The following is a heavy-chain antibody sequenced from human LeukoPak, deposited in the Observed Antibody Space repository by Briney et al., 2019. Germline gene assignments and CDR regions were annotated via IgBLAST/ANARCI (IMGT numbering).Heavy chain of an antibody. J-gene: IGHJ4*02. CDR3: ASGAVAGTVDY. CDR1: GGSFSGDY. Sequence: PSETLSLTCAVSGGSFSGDYWSWIRQPPGKGLEWIGEINHSGSTNYNPSLKSRVTISVDTSKNQFSLKLSSVTATDTAVYYCASGAVAGTVDYWGQGTLVTVSS. D-gene: IGHD6-19*01. CDR2: INHSGST. V-gene: IGHV4-34*01.